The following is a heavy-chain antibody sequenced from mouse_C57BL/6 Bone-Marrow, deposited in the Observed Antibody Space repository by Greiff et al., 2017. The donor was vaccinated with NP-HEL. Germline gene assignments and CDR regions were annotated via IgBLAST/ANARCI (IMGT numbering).Heavy chain of an antibody. D-gene: IGHD2-3*01. CDR1: GYTFTSYW. V-gene: IGHV1-69*01. CDR3: ARDEYDGYYPAWFAY. CDR2: IDPSDSYT. Sequence: QVQLQQPGAELVMPGASVKLSCKASGYTFTSYWMHWVKQRPGQGLEWIGEIDPSDSYTNYNQKFKGKSTLTVDKSSSTAYMQLSSLTSEDSAVYYCARDEYDGYYPAWFAYWGQGTLVTVSA. J-gene: IGHJ3*01.